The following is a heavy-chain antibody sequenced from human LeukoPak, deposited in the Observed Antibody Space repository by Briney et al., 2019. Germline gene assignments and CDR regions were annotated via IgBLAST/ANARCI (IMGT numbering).Heavy chain of an antibody. CDR1: GFTFNNYA. CDR3: ARDLRDDSSGLLLGA. V-gene: IGHV3-23*01. J-gene: IGHJ5*02. Sequence: PGGSLRLSCAASGFTFNNYAMNWVRQAPGKGLEWVSSICGNCGTAYYVDSVKGRFTISRDNSKNTLYLQMNSLRAEDTAVYYCARDLRDDSSGLLLGAWGQGTLVTVSS. CDR2: ICGNCGTA. D-gene: IGHD3-22*01.